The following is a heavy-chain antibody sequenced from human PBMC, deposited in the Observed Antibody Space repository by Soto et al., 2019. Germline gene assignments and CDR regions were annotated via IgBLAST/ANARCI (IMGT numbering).Heavy chain of an antibody. CDR1: GYTFTGYH. V-gene: IGHV1-2*02. Sequence: GASVKVPCKASGYTFTGYHMDWVRQAPGQGLEWMGWINPNSGGTNSAQKFQGRVTMTRDTSISTAYMELSRLRSDDTAVYYCASDSSGVLWFGELLGYYGMDVWGQGTTVTVSS. CDR2: INPNSGGT. CDR3: ASDSSGVLWFGELLGYYGMDV. J-gene: IGHJ6*02. D-gene: IGHD3-10*01.